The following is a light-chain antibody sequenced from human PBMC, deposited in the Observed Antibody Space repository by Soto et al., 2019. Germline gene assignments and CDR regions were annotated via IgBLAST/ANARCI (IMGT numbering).Light chain of an antibody. CDR1: SSDVADYDS. CDR2: DFS. J-gene: IGLJ1*01. CDR3: FSYTSPGTYV. Sequence: QSVLTQPASVSGSPGQSVTISCTGTSSDVADYDSVSWYQHRPGKAPELNIYDFSYRPSGVSDRFSVSRSGNTASLTISGLQVADEGDYYCFSYTSPGTYVFGTGTKLTVL. V-gene: IGLV2-14*03.